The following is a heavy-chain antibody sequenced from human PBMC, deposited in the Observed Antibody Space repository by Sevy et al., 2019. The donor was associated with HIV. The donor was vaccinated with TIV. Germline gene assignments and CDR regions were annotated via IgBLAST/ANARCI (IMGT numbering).Heavy chain of an antibody. CDR2: IWLTGAT. Sequence: GGSLRLSCTVSGVTVSSNFISWVRQAPGKGLEWVSVIWLTGATYYADSVKGRFTISRDNSKNTEYLDMSSLRADDTAVYFCARGKHVSDYYGSFDYWGQGTLVTVSS. CDR3: ARGKHVSDYYGSFDY. V-gene: IGHV3-53*01. J-gene: IGHJ4*02. D-gene: IGHD3-3*01. CDR1: GVTVSSNF.